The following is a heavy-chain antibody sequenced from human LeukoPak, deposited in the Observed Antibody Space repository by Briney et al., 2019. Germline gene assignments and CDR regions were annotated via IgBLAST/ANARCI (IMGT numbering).Heavy chain of an antibody. CDR1: GFTVSANF. V-gene: IGHV3-53*01. Sequence: PGGSLRLSCAASGFTVSANFMSWVRQAPGKGLEWVSRIYSGGYTYSADTVKGRFTLSRDNSKNMVYLQMSSLRGEDMALYYCAKDQSSGTYVDNWGQGTLVTVSS. CDR2: IYSGGYT. CDR3: AKDQSSGTYVDN. J-gene: IGHJ4*02. D-gene: IGHD1-26*01.